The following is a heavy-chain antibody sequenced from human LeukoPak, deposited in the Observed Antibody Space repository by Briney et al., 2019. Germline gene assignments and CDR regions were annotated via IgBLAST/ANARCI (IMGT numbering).Heavy chain of an antibody. CDR2: ISAYNGNT. Sequence: ASVKVSCKSSGYTFTSYGISWVRQAPGQGLEWMGWISAYNGNTNYAQKLQGRVTMTTDTSTSTAYMELRSLRSDDTDVYYCARDNRSGREDYWGQGTLVTVSS. J-gene: IGHJ4*02. V-gene: IGHV1-18*01. CDR1: GYTFTSYG. D-gene: IGHD1-26*01. CDR3: ARDNRSGREDY.